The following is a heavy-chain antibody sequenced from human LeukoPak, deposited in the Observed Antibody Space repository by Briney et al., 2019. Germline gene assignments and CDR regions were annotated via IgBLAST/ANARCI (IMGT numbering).Heavy chain of an antibody. CDR2: IYTSGST. Sequence: PSETLSLTCTVSGGSISSYYWSWIRQPPGKGLEWIGYIYTSGSTNYNPPLKSRVTISVDTSKNQFSLKLSSVTAADTAVYYCARSTGYYYYYYMDVWGKGTTVTVSS. D-gene: IGHD1-1*01. V-gene: IGHV4-4*09. CDR3: ARSTGYYYYYYMDV. CDR1: GGSISSYY. J-gene: IGHJ6*03.